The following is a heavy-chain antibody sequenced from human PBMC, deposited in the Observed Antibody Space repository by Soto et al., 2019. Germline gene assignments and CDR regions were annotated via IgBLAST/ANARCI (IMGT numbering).Heavy chain of an antibody. CDR3: ATGSQGYGYIDY. V-gene: IGHV1-24*01. CDR2: FDPEDGET. Sequence: ASVKVSFKVSGYTLTELSMHWVRQAPGKGLEWMGGFDPEDGETIYAQKFQGRVTMTEDTSTDTAYMELSSLRSEDTAVYYCATGSQGYGYIDYWGQATLVTVSS. D-gene: IGHD1-1*01. CDR1: GYTLTELS. J-gene: IGHJ4*02.